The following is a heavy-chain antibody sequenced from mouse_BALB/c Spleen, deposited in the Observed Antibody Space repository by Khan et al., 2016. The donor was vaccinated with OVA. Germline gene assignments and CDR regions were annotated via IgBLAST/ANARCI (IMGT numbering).Heavy chain of an antibody. CDR2: INTYTGEP. CDR1: GHTFTNFG. D-gene: IGHD2-10*01. J-gene: IGHJ4*01. V-gene: IGHV9-3-1*01. Sequence: QIQLVQSGPELKKPGETVKISCKASGHTFTNFGMNWVKQAPGKGLKWMGWINTYTGEPTYADDFNGRFAFSLEASASTAYLQFNNLTNEDTATDFCARPPYFSYAMDNWGQGTSVTVSS. CDR3: ARPPYFSYAMDN.